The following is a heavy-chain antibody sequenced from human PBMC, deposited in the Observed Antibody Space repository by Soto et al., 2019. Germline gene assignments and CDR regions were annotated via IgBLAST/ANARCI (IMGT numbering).Heavy chain of an antibody. CDR2: IHYSGST. D-gene: IGHD6-25*01. CDR3: ARPPGRSGGWHNSFDP. Sequence: QVQLQESGPGLVKPSETLSLTCTVSGGSISSYYWSWIRQPPGKGLEWIGYIHYSGSTNYNPSLKCPDTISVATSNNQLSLELNSVTAADTAVYHWARPPGRSGGWHNSFDPWGQGTLVTVSS. CDR1: GGSISSYY. J-gene: IGHJ5*02. V-gene: IGHV4-59*01.